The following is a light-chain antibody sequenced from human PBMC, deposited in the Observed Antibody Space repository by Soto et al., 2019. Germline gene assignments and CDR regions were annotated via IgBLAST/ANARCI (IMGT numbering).Light chain of an antibody. V-gene: IGKV4-1*01. CDR1: QSVLYSSNNKNY. J-gene: IGKJ4*01. Sequence: DIVMTQSPDSLAVSLGERATINCKSSQSVLYSSNNKNYLAWYQQKPGQPPKLLIYWASTRASGVPDRFSGRGSGTDFTLTISSLQAEDVAVYYCQQYYSTLLAFGGGDKVEIK. CDR3: QQYYSTLLA. CDR2: WAS.